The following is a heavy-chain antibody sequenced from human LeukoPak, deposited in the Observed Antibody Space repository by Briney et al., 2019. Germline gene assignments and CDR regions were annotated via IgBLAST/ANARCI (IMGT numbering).Heavy chain of an antibody. CDR2: ISWSSGSL. CDR3: VRGGESTWS. J-gene: IGHJ5*02. D-gene: IGHD2-15*01. CDR1: GFTFDDYA. Sequence: PGGSLRLSCTASGFTFDDYAMHWVRQAPGKGLEWVSGISWSSGSLGYADSVKGRFIISRDNAKNCLYLQMNSLRAEDTAVYYCVRGGESTWSWGQGTLVTVSS. V-gene: IGHV3-9*01.